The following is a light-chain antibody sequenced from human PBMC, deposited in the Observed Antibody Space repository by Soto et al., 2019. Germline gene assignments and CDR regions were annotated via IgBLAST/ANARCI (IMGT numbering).Light chain of an antibody. CDR2: DVS. V-gene: IGLV2-14*03. CDR1: SSDVGGYNY. CDR3: SPYTTRNTRQIV. Sequence: QSALTQPASVSGSPGQSITISCTGTSSDVGGYNYVSWYQHHPGKAPKLIIYDVSNRPSGVSIRFSGSKSENTASLTISGVQAEDEADYHGSPYTTRNTRQIVFGPGAKLSVL. J-gene: IGLJ1*01.